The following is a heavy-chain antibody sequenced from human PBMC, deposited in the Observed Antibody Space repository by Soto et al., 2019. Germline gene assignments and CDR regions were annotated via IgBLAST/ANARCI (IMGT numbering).Heavy chain of an antibody. CDR1: GGSISSGGYY. V-gene: IGHV4-31*11. D-gene: IGHD3-3*01. Sequence: SETLSLTCAVSGGSISSGGYYWGWIRQPPGKGLEWIGNIHYSGSTYYNPSLKSRVTISVDTSKNQFSLKLSSVTAADTAVYYCARWWSGSRQGFDPWGQGTLVTVSS. CDR2: IHYSGST. CDR3: ARWWSGSRQGFDP. J-gene: IGHJ5*02.